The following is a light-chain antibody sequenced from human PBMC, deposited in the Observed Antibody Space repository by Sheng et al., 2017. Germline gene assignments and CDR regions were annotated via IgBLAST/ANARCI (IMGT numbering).Light chain of an antibody. CDR3: QHFNNYL. J-gene: IGKJ4*01. V-gene: IGKV1-39*01. CDR2: AAS. Sequence: DIQMTQSPSSLSASVGDRVTITCRASQSISGYLSWFQQKLGEAPNLLIYAASSLQSGVPSRFSGSESGTDFTLTISSLQPEDFATYYCQHFNNYLFAGGTKVEIK. CDR1: QSISGY.